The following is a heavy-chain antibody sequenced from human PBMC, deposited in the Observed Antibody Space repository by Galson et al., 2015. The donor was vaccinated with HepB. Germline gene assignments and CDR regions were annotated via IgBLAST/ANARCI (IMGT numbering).Heavy chain of an antibody. D-gene: IGHD3-22*01. V-gene: IGHV3-23*01. Sequence: SLRLSCAASGFTFSSYAMSWVRQAPGKGLEWVSAISGSGGSTYYADSVKGRFTISRDNSKNTLYLQMNSLRAEDTAVYYCAKEFGGYYDSSGYHVFDYWGQGTLVTVSS. CDR2: ISGSGGST. CDR1: GFTFSSYA. CDR3: AKEFGGYYDSSGYHVFDY. J-gene: IGHJ4*02.